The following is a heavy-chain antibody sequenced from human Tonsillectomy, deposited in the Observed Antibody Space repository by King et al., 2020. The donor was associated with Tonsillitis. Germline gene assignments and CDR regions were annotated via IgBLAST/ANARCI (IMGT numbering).Heavy chain of an antibody. CDR2: ISYRGST. CDR3: ARDRGYTY. D-gene: IGHD5-18*01. CDR1: GGSLSSYY. V-gene: IGHV4-59*01. J-gene: IGHJ4*02. Sequence: VQLQESGPGLVKPSETLSLTCTVSGGSLSSYYWSWMRQPPGKGLGWVGYISYRGSTSYNSSLKSPVTISIDTSKNQFSLKLSSVTAADTAVYYCARDRGYTYWGQGILVIVSS.